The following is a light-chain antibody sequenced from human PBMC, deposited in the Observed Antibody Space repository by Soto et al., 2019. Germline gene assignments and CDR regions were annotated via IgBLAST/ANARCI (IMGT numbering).Light chain of an antibody. Sequence: EIVLTQSPATLSLSPGERATLSCRASQSVTNNYLAWYQQRPGLAPRLLIYGASTRTAGIPDRFTGSGSGTDFTLTISRLEPEDFAVYYCQQYGSSPSWTFGQGTKVDIK. CDR2: GAS. J-gene: IGKJ1*01. CDR1: QSVTNNY. V-gene: IGKV3-20*01. CDR3: QQYGSSPSWT.